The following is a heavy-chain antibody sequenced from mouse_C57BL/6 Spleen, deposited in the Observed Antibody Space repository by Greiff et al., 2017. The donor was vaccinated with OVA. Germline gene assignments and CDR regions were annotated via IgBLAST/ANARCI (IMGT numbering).Heavy chain of an antibody. CDR1: GYSITSGYY. CDR3: AKLGRYYFDY. CDR2: ISYDGSN. Sequence: EVQLQESGPGLVKPSQSLSLTCSVTGYSITSGYYWNWIRQFPGNKLEWMGYISYDGSNNYNPSLKNRISITRDTSKNQFFLKLNSVTTEDTATYYCAKLGRYYFDYWGQGTTLTVSS. D-gene: IGHD4-1*01. J-gene: IGHJ2*01. V-gene: IGHV3-6*01.